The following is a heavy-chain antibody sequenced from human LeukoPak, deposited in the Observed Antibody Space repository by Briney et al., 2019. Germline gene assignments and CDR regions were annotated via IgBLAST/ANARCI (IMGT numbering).Heavy chain of an antibody. CDR2: ISAYNGNA. D-gene: IGHD6-13*01. Sequence: ASVKVSCKASGYTFTSYGISWVRQAPGQGLEWMGWISAYNGNANYAQKLQGRVTMTTDTSTSTAYMELRSLRSDDTAVYYCAREYSSPYYYYGMDVWGQGTTVTVSS. CDR3: AREYSSPYYYYGMDV. V-gene: IGHV1-18*01. J-gene: IGHJ6*02. CDR1: GYTFTSYG.